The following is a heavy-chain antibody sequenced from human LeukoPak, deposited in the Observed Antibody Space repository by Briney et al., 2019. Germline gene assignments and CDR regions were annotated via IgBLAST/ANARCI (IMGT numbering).Heavy chain of an antibody. CDR1: GYTFSSYC. D-gene: IGHD3-3*01. CDR3: ARDGFLRFLEWLPYYFDY. J-gene: IGHJ4*02. CDR2: INPSDGST. Sequence: EASVKVSCKASGYTFSSYCMHWVRQPPGQGFEWMGTINPSDGSTTYAQKFQGRVTMTRDTSTSTVYMELRSLTSEDTAVYYCARDGFLRFLEWLPYYFDYWCQGTLVTVSS. V-gene: IGHV1-46*01.